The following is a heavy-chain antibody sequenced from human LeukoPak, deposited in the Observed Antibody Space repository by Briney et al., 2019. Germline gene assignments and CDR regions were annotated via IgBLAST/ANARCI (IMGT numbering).Heavy chain of an antibody. CDR3: AREVSGSSYFDY. Sequence: GGSLRLSCAASGFTFSSYSMNWVRQAPGKGLEWVSSISSSSYIYYADSVKGRFTISRDNAKNSLYLQMNSLRAEDTAVYYCAREVSGSSYFDYWGQGTLVTVSS. J-gene: IGHJ4*02. V-gene: IGHV3-21*01. CDR1: GFTFSSYS. D-gene: IGHD1-26*01. CDR2: ISSSSYI.